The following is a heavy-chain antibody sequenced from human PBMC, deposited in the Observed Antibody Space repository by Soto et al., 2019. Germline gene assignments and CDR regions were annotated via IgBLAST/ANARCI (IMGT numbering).Heavy chain of an antibody. Sequence: QVQLVESGGGVVQPGRSLRLSCAASGFTFSSYGMHWVRQAPGKGLEWVAVISYDGSNKYYAHSVKSRFTIYRDNSKNPPYLKMNRLRAEDTAVYYCHSRGYWGQRTLVTVSS. V-gene: IGHV3-30*03. D-gene: IGHD3-10*01. J-gene: IGHJ4*02. CDR2: ISYDGSNK. CDR1: GFTFSSYG. CDR3: HSRGY.